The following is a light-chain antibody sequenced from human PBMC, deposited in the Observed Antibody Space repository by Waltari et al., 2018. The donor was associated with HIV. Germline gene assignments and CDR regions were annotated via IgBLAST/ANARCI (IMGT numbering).Light chain of an antibody. J-gene: IGKJ2*01. V-gene: IGKV3-20*01. Sequence: EIVLTQSPGTLSLSPGDRATLSCRASQSISSNYLAWYQHKPGQAPRLLIYGASSRATGIPDRFSGGGSGTDFSLTINRLEPDDFAVYYCQQYGSSPPYTFGQGTKLEIK. CDR2: GAS. CDR1: QSISSNY. CDR3: QQYGSSPPYT.